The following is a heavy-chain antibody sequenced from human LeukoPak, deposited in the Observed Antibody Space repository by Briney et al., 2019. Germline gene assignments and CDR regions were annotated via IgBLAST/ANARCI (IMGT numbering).Heavy chain of an antibody. V-gene: IGHV3-53*01. D-gene: IGHD3-10*01. J-gene: IGHJ6*03. Sequence: GGSLRLSCAASAFTVSSDYMSWVRQAPGEGLKWVSVLYTGGRTYYADSVKGRFTISRDDSKNALYLQMNSLEVEDTGVYYRTRGLGSGTYPDYYTDVWGKGATVTLSS. CDR3: TRGLGSGTYPDYYTDV. CDR2: LYTGGRT. CDR1: AFTVSSDY.